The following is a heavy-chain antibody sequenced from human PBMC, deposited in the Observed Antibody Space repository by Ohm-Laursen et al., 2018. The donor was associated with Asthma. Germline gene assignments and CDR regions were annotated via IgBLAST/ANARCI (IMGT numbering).Heavy chain of an antibody. CDR2: INPSGGST. CDR3: AFYGSGRVNWFDP. Sequence: SSVKVSCNASGYTFTSYYMHWVRQAPGQGLEWMGIINPSGGSTSYAQKFQGRVTMTRDTSTSTVYMELSSLRSEDTAVYYCAFYGSGRVNWFDPWGQGTLVTVSS. J-gene: IGHJ5*02. V-gene: IGHV1-46*01. D-gene: IGHD3-10*01. CDR1: GYTFTSYY.